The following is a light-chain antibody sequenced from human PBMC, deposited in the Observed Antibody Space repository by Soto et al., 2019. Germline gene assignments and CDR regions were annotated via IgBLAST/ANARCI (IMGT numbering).Light chain of an antibody. Sequence: QSVLTQPTSVSGAPGQSVTISCTGSSSNIGAGYDVHWYQHIPGTAPKLLIYGNNNRPSGVPDRFSGSKSVTSASLAITGLQAEDEADYYCQSYESRPSGYVFGTGTKLTVL. CDR3: QSYESRPSGYV. J-gene: IGLJ1*01. V-gene: IGLV1-40*01. CDR1: SSNIGAGYD. CDR2: GNN.